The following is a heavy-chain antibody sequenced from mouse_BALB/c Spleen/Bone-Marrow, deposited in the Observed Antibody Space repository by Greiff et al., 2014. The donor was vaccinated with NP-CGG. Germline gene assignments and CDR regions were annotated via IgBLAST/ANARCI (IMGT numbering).Heavy chain of an antibody. J-gene: IGHJ4*01. Sequence: EVHLVESGGGLVKPGGSLKLSCAASGFTFSDYYMYWVRQTPEKRLEWVATISDGGSYTYYPDSVKGRFTISRDNAKNNLYLQLGSLKSEDTAMYYCARGPHDDDMDYWGQGTSVTVSS. CDR3: ARGPHDDDMDY. V-gene: IGHV5-4*02. D-gene: IGHD2-3*01. CDR1: GFTFSDYY. CDR2: ISDGGSYT.